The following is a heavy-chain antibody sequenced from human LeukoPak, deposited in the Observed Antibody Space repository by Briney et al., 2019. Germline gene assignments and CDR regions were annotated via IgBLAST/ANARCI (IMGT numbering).Heavy chain of an antibody. Sequence: ASVKVSCKASGYTFTSYAMGWVRQAPGHGLEWMGWINTNTGNPTYAQGFTGRAVFSLDTSVSTAYLQMSSLEAEDTAVYYCASFFCINGVCYYLDYWGQGTLVTVSS. CDR1: GYTFTSYA. D-gene: IGHD2-8*01. CDR2: INTNTGNP. V-gene: IGHV7-4-1*02. CDR3: ASFFCINGVCYYLDY. J-gene: IGHJ4*02.